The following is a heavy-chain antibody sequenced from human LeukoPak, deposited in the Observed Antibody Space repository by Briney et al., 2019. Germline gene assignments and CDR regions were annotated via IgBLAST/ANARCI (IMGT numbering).Heavy chain of an antibody. V-gene: IGHV3-23*01. J-gene: IGHJ4*02. Sequence: GGSLRLSCAASGFTFSSYAMSWVRQAPGKGLEWVSAISGSGGSTYYADSVKGRFTISRDNSKNTLYLQMNSLRAEDTAVYYCARVRNRRNGYTGFDYWGQGTLVTVSS. CDR2: ISGSGGST. D-gene: IGHD5-24*01. CDR3: ARVRNRRNGYTGFDY. CDR1: GFTFSSYA.